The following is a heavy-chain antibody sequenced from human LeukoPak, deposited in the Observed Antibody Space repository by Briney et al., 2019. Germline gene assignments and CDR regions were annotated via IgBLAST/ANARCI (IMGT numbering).Heavy chain of an antibody. D-gene: IGHD3-3*01. CDR1: GGSISSYY. CDR3: AEGYYDFWSGYSGDY. Sequence: SETLSLTCTVSGGSISSYYWSWIRQPPGKGLEWIGEINHSGSTNYNPSLKSRVTISVDTSKNQFSLKLSSVTAADTAVYYCAEGYYDFWSGYSGDYWGQGTLVTVSS. J-gene: IGHJ4*02. CDR2: INHSGST. V-gene: IGHV4-34*01.